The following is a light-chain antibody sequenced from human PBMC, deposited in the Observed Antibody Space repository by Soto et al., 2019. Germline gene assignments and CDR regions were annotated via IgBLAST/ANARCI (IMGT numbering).Light chain of an antibody. J-gene: IGKJ1*01. CDR1: QSVSSSY. V-gene: IGKV3-20*01. Sequence: IVLTQSRGTVSLSRVERATLSCRASQSVSSSYLAWYQQKPGQAPRLLIYGASSRATGIPDRFSGSGSGTDFTLTISRLEPEDFAVYYCQQYGSSPGTFGQGTKVDIK. CDR2: GAS. CDR3: QQYGSSPGT.